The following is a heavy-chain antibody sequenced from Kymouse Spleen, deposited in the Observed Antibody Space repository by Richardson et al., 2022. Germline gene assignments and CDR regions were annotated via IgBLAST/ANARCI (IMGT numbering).Heavy chain of an antibody. D-gene: IGHD3-3*01. J-gene: IGHJ4*02. V-gene: IGHV4-59*01. CDR1: GGSISSYY. CDR3: ARTIFGAFFDY. CDR2: IYYSGST. Sequence: QVQLQESGPGLVKPSETLSLTCTVSGGSISSYYWSWIRQPPGKGLEWIGYIYYSGSTNYNPSLKSRVTISVDTSKNQFSLKLSSVTAADTAVYYCARTIFGAFFDYWGQGTLVTVSS.